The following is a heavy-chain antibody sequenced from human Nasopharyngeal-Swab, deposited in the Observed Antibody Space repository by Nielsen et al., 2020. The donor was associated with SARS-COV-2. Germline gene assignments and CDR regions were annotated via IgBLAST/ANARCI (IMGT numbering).Heavy chain of an antibody. D-gene: IGHD3-10*01. J-gene: IGHJ6*02. CDR3: ARDTPTTNYYGSGSSQPYYYYYGMDV. CDR2: INQRGST. Sequence: SETLSLTCAVYGGSLSGYYWSWIRQPPGKGLEGIGEINQRGSTNYNPSLKSRVTISVDTSKNQFSLKLSSVTAADTAVYYCARDTPTTNYYGSGSSQPYYYYYGMDVRGQGTTVTVSS. V-gene: IGHV4-34*01. CDR1: GGSLSGYY.